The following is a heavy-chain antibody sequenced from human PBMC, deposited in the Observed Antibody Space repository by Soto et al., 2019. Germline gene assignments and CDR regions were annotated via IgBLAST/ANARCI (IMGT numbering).Heavy chain of an antibody. J-gene: IGHJ4*02. CDR1: GYTLTELS. V-gene: IGHV1-24*01. Sequence: ASVKVSCKVSGYTLTELSMRWVRQAPGKGLEWMGGFDPEDGETIYAQKFQGRVTMTENTSISTAYMELSSLRSEDTAVYYCARGTYYYGSGIDYWGQGTLVTVSS. CDR2: FDPEDGET. CDR3: ARGTYYYGSGIDY. D-gene: IGHD3-10*01.